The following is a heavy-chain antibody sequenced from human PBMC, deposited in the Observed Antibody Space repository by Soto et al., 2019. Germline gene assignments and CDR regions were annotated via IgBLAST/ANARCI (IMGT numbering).Heavy chain of an antibody. CDR3: ARSSYDFWSGYYQQDYYYGMDV. CDR2: INPNSGGT. V-gene: IGHV1-2*04. J-gene: IGHJ6*02. CDR1: GYTFTGYY. Sequence: ASVKVSCKASGYTFTGYYMHWVRQAPGQGLEWMGWINPNSGGTNYAQKFQGWVTMTRDTSISTAYMELSRLRSDDTAVYYCARSSYDFWSGYYQQDYYYGMDVWGQGTTVTVSS. D-gene: IGHD3-3*01.